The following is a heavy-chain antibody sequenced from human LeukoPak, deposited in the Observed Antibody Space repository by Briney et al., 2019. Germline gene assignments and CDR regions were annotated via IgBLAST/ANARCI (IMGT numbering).Heavy chain of an antibody. CDR2: ISYDGSNK. Sequence: GGSLRLSCAASGFTFSSYAMHWVRQAPGKGLEWVAVISYDGSNKYYADSVKGRFTISRDNSKNTLYLQMNSLRAEDTAVYYCARDEIRIAAAGFYFDYWGQGTLVAGSS. V-gene: IGHV3-30*04. CDR3: ARDEIRIAAAGFYFDY. J-gene: IGHJ4*02. CDR1: GFTFSSYA. D-gene: IGHD6-13*01.